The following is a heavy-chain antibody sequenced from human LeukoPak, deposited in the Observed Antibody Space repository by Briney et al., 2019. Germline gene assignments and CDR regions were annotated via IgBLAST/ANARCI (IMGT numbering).Heavy chain of an antibody. Sequence: PSETLSLTCTVSGGSISSGSFYWDWIRQPPGRGLEWIGSIYYSGSTHYSPSLKSRVTISGDTSKNQFSLKLSSVTAADTAVYYCARGGSFEAFDIWGQGTMVTVSS. CDR1: GGSISSGSFY. CDR2: IYYSGST. J-gene: IGHJ3*02. D-gene: IGHD1-26*01. CDR3: ARGGSFEAFDI. V-gene: IGHV4-39*01.